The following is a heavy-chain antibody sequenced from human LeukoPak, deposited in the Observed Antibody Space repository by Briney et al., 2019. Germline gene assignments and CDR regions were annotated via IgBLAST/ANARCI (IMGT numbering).Heavy chain of an antibody. CDR3: AKDRYEYYYGSGSYLSDP. D-gene: IGHD3-10*01. V-gene: IGHV3-23*01. CDR1: GFTFITYA. CDR2: ISGSGGST. Sequence: QPGGSLRLSCAASGFTFITYAMSWVRQAPGRGLEWVSAISGSGGSTYYPDSVKGRFTISRNNSKNTLYLQMNSLRVEDTAVYYCAKDRYEYYYGSGSYLSDPWGQGTLVTVSS. J-gene: IGHJ5*02.